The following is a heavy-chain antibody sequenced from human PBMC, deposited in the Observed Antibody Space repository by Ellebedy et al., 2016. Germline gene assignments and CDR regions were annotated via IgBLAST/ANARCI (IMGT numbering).Heavy chain of an antibody. J-gene: IGHJ4*02. Sequence: GGSLRLXCAASGFTFSSYAMHWVRQAPGKGLEWVAVISYDESNKYYADSVKGRFTISRDNSKNTLYLQMNSLRAEDTAVYYCAKAFSPHYDILTGPDYWGQGTLVTVSS. CDR3: AKAFSPHYDILTGPDY. V-gene: IGHV3-30*04. D-gene: IGHD3-9*01. CDR1: GFTFSSYA. CDR2: ISYDESNK.